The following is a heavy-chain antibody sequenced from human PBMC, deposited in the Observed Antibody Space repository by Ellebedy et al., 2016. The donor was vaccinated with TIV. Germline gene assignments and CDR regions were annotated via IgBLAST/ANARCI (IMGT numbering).Heavy chain of an antibody. CDR3: AKDQVTMIVVVTPNWFDP. D-gene: IGHD3-22*01. Sequence: GGSLRLXCAASGFTFSSYAMSWVRQAPGKGLEWVSAISGSGGSTYYADSVKGRFTISRDNSKNTLYLQMNSLRAEDTAVYYCAKDQVTMIVVVTPNWFDPWGQGTLVTVSS. CDR2: ISGSGGST. CDR1: GFTFSSYA. J-gene: IGHJ5*02. V-gene: IGHV3-23*01.